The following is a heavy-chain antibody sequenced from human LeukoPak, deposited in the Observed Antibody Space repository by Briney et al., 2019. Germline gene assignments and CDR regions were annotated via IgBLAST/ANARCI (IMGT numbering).Heavy chain of an antibody. V-gene: IGHV3-9*01. CDR1: GFTFDDYA. CDR3: AKASGIVVVPAAIDY. Sequence: GGSLRLSCAASGFTFDDYAMHWVRQAPGKGLEWVSGISWNSGSIGYADSVKGRFTISRGNAKNSLYLQMNSLRAEDTALYYCAKASGIVVVPAAIDYWGQGTLVTVSS. CDR2: ISWNSGSI. J-gene: IGHJ4*02. D-gene: IGHD2-2*01.